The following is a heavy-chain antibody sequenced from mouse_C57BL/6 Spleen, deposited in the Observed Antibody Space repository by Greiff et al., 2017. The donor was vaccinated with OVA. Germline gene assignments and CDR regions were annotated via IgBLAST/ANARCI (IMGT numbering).Heavy chain of an antibody. CDR2: IHPNSGST. D-gene: IGHD1-1*01. J-gene: IGHJ2*01. CDR1: GYTFTSYW. Sequence: QVQLQQPGAELVKPGASVKLSCKASGYTFTSYWLHWVKQRPGQGLEWIGMIHPNSGSTNYNEKFKSKATLTVDKSSSTASMQLSSLTSEDSAVYYCARFPLYYYGSGYWGQGTTLTVSS. CDR3: ARFPLYYYGSGY. V-gene: IGHV1-64*01.